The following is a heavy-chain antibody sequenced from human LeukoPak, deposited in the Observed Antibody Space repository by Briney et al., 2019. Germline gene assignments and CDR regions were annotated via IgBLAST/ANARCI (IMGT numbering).Heavy chain of an antibody. CDR1: GGTFSSYA. Sequence: SVTVSCRASGGTFSSYAISWVRQAPGQGLEWMGGIIPIFGTANYAQKFQGRVTITADESTSTAYMELSSLRSEDTAVYYCARVAVAEYFDYWGQGTLVTVSS. CDR2: IIPIFGTA. J-gene: IGHJ4*02. V-gene: IGHV1-69*13. D-gene: IGHD6-19*01. CDR3: ARVAVAEYFDY.